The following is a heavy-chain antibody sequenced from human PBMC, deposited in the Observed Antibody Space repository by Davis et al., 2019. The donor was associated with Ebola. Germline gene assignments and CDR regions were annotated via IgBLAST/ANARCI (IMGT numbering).Heavy chain of an antibody. CDR1: AFTLSSYW. D-gene: IGHD4-17*01. V-gene: IGHV3-73*01. J-gene: IGHJ4*02. Sequence: PGGSLRLSCAASAFTLSSYWMSWVRQASGKGLEWVGRIRSKANSYATAYAASVKGRFTISRDDSKNTAYLQMNSLRAEDTAVYYCARTKVRGDYGGYFDYWGQGTLVTVSS. CDR3: ARTKVRGDYGGYFDY. CDR2: IRSKANSYAT.